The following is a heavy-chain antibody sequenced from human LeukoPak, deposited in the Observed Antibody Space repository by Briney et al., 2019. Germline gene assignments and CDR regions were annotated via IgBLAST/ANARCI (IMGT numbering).Heavy chain of an antibody. Sequence: SVKLSCKASRGTFSRYAISWVRQAPGQGLEWMGGIIPIFGTANYAQKFQGRVTITADESTSTAYMELSSLRSEDTAVYYCARGTGGDGYNYLDYWGQGTLVTVSS. J-gene: IGHJ4*02. V-gene: IGHV1-69*13. CDR2: IIPIFGTA. D-gene: IGHD5-24*01. CDR1: RGTFSRYA. CDR3: ARGTGGDGYNYLDY.